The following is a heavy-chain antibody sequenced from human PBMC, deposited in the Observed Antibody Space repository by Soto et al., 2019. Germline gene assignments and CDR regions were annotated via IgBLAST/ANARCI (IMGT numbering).Heavy chain of an antibody. J-gene: IGHJ6*02. CDR2: ISGSGGST. V-gene: IGHV3-23*01. CDR1: GFTFSSYA. CDR3: AKGGGGWLLTYYYYGMDV. Sequence: HPGGFLKLSCASSGFTFSSYAMSWVRQAPGKGLEWVSAISGSGGSTYYADSVKGRFTISRDNSKNTLYLQMNSLRAEDTAVYYCAKGGGGWLLTYYYYGMDVWGQGTTVTVSS. D-gene: IGHD3-22*01.